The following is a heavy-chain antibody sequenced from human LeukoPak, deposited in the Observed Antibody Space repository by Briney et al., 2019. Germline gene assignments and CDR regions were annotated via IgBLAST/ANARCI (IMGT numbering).Heavy chain of an antibody. CDR3: ARHIHIPDYFDY. V-gene: IGHV4-59*08. J-gene: IGHJ4*02. CDR2: IYYSGST. Sequence: SETLSLTCTVSGGSISSYYWSWLRQPPGKGLEWIGYIYYSGSTNYNPSLTSRVTISVDTSKNQFSLKLSSVTAADTAVYYCARHIHIPDYFDYWGQGTLVTVSS. D-gene: IGHD2-21*01. CDR1: GGSISSYY.